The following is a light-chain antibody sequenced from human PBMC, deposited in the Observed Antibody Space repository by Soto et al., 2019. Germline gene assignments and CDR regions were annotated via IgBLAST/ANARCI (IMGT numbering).Light chain of an antibody. CDR1: QSISSN. Sequence: EIVMSQSPPTLSVSTGERATLSCRSSQSISSNLAWYQQKPGQAPRLLIQGASTRATDIPARFSGSGSGTEFTLTISSLQYEDFAVYYCQQYNKWPRTFGQGTKVDIK. V-gene: IGKV3D-15*01. J-gene: IGKJ1*01. CDR2: GAS. CDR3: QQYNKWPRT.